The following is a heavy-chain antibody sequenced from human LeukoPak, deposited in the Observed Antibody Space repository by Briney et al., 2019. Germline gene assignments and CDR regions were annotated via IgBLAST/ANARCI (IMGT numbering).Heavy chain of an antibody. CDR3: ARDPHTVTTWYYYMDV. J-gene: IGHJ6*03. Sequence: ASVKVPCKASGYTFTGYYMHWVRQAPGQGLERMGWINPNSGGTNYAQKFQGRVTMTRDTSISTAYMELSRLRSDDTAVYYCARDPHTVTTWYYYMDVWGKGTTVTVSS. V-gene: IGHV1-2*02. CDR1: GYTFTGYY. D-gene: IGHD4-17*01. CDR2: INPNSGGT.